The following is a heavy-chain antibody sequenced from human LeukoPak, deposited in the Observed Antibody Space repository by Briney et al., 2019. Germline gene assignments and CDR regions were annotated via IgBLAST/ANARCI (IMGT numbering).Heavy chain of an antibody. CDR3: ARDRAESNWTNHTLFDS. CDR2: FSGDESST. Sequence: PGGSLRLSCEASGFTFRDHWMHWVREVPGKGLVCVSRFSGDESSTAYADSVKGRFTISRDNARNTLYLQMNSLRVEDMATYYCARDRAESNWTNHTLFDSWGQGTPVTVSS. V-gene: IGHV3-74*01. CDR1: GFTFRDHW. D-gene: IGHD1/OR15-1a*01. J-gene: IGHJ4*02.